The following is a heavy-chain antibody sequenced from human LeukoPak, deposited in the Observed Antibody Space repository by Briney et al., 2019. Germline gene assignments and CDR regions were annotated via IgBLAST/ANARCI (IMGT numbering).Heavy chain of an antibody. J-gene: IGHJ4*02. CDR2: ISYDGSDK. CDR1: GFTFSSYG. V-gene: IGHV3-30*18. CDR3: AKEPICGGGSCYSRCFDY. Sequence: GGSLRLSCAVSGFTFSSYGIHWVRQAPGKGLEWVAIISYDGSDKFYAASVKGRFTISRDNSKNTLYLQMNSLRAEDTAVYYCAKEPICGGGSCYSRCFDYWGQGTLVTVSS. D-gene: IGHD2-15*01.